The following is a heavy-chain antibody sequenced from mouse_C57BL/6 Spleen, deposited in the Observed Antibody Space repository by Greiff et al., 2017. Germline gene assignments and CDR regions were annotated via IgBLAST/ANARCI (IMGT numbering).Heavy chain of an antibody. D-gene: IGHD2-2*01. CDR2: IYPGNSDT. CDR3: TIYYGYDGGFAY. CDR1: GYTFTSYW. V-gene: IGHV1-5*01. J-gene: IGHJ3*01. Sequence: EVQLQESGTVLARPGASVKMSCKTSGYTFTSYWMHWVKQRPGQGLEWIGAIYPGNSDTSYNQKFKGKAKLTAVTSASTAYMELSSLPNEDSAVYYCTIYYGYDGGFAYWGQGTLVTVSA.